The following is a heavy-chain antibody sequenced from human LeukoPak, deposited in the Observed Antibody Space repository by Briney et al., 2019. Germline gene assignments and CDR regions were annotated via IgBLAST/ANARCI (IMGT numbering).Heavy chain of an antibody. V-gene: IGHV3-64*02. CDR1: GFIFSYHD. CDR3: ARELGGTKTGGFDI. J-gene: IGHJ3*02. CDR2: IGAAGAHT. D-gene: IGHD1-14*01. Sequence: GGSLRLSCAASGFIFSYHDMHWVRQAPGKGLEFVSSIGAAGAHTFYADSVKGRFTISRDNFQSTMYLQMDGLRPEDSAVYYCARELGGTKTGGFDIWGQGTVVTVSS.